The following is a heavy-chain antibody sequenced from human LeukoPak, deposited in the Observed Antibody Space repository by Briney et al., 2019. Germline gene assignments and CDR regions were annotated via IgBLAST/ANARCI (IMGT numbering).Heavy chain of an antibody. CDR2: INPNSGGT. Sequence: GSVKVSCKASGYTFTGYYMHWVRQAPGQGLEWMGWINPNSGGTNYAQKLQGRVTMTTDTSTSTAYMELRSLRSDDTAVYYCARYCSGGSCYSYAFDIWGQGTMVTVSS. CDR1: GYTFTGYY. J-gene: IGHJ3*02. V-gene: IGHV1-2*02. CDR3: ARYCSGGSCYSYAFDI. D-gene: IGHD2-15*01.